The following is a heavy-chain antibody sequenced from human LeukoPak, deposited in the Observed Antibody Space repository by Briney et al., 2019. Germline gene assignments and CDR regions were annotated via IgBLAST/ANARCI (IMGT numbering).Heavy chain of an antibody. D-gene: IGHD6-6*01. CDR3: ARAFEYSSSADL. CDR2: IYHSGST. Sequence: SETLSLTCTVSGGSISSSSYYWGWIRQPPGKGLEWIGYIYHSGSTYYNPSLKSRVTISVDRSKNQFSLKLSSVTAADTAVYYCARAFEYSSSADLWGQGTMVTVSS. J-gene: IGHJ3*01. V-gene: IGHV4-30-2*01. CDR1: GGSISSSSYY.